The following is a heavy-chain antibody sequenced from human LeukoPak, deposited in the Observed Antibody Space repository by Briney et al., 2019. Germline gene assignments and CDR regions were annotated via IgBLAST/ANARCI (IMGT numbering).Heavy chain of an antibody. CDR2: IYHSGST. CDR3: ARARVGATWYFDY. J-gene: IGHJ4*02. V-gene: IGHV4-30-2*01. CDR1: GGSISSGGYY. D-gene: IGHD1-26*01. Sequence: SETLSLTCTVSGGSISSGGYYWSWIRQPPGKGLEWIGYIYHSGSTYYNPSLKSRVTISVDRSKNQFSLKLSSVTAADTAVYYCARARVGATWYFDYWGQGTLVTVSS.